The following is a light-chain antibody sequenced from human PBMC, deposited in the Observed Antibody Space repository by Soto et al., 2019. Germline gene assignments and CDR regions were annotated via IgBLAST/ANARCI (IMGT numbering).Light chain of an antibody. CDR3: QSFDNSLGTSYV. Sequence: QSVLTQPPSVSGAPGQTITISCSGNSSNIGAGYGVHWYQHLPGTAPKLLIYDNTNRPSGVPDRFSGSRSGTSASLAITGLHADDEADYYCQSFDNSLGTSYVFGTGTKVTV. CDR2: DNT. CDR1: SSNIGAGYG. V-gene: IGLV1-40*01. J-gene: IGLJ1*01.